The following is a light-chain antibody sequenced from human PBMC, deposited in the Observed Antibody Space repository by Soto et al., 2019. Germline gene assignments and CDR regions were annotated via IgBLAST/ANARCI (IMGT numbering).Light chain of an antibody. CDR3: AAWDDSLNGPI. CDR1: ISNIGGYT. V-gene: IGLV1-44*01. J-gene: IGLJ2*01. Sequence: QSVLTQPPSASGTPGQRVTISCSGSISNIGGYTVNWYQQLPGTAPKLLIYRNNQRPSGVPDRFSGSKSGTSASLAISGLQSEDEAVYHCAAWDDSLNGPIFGGGTKLTVL. CDR2: RNN.